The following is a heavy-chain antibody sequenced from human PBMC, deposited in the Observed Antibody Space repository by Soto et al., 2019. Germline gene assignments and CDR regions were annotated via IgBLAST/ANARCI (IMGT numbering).Heavy chain of an antibody. J-gene: IGHJ4*02. CDR3: ARDQTGITTAGGGRIDH. CDR2: VSFDGTNK. V-gene: IGHV3-30-3*01. D-gene: IGHD6-13*01. Sequence: QVQLVESGGGVVQPGRSLRLSCAASGFTFSTHAMHWVRQAPGKGLECVAIVSFDGTNKYHADSVKGRFTISRDNSNNTLYLQMSGLTPEDTAVYYCARDQTGITTAGGGRIDHWGQGTLVTVSS. CDR1: GFTFSTHA.